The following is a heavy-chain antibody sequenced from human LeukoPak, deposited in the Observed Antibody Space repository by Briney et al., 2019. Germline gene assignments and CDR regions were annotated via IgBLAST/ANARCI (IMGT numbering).Heavy chain of an antibody. V-gene: IGHV5-10-1*01. J-gene: IGHJ3*02. CDR1: GYRFTSYW. Sequence: GESLKISCKGSGYRFTSYWITWVRQMPGKGLEWMGRLDPSDSYHSYSPSFQGHVTISVDRSISTAYLQWSSLKASDTAMCYCARHYSDSRVDAFDIWGQGTLVTVSS. D-gene: IGHD3-22*01. CDR2: LDPSDSYH. CDR3: ARHYSDSRVDAFDI.